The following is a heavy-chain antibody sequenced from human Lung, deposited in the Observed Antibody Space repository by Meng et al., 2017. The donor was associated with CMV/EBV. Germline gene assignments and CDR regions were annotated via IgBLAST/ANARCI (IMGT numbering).Heavy chain of an antibody. CDR3: ARGRGFWSGSRYYYYGMDV. D-gene: IGHD3-3*01. J-gene: IGHJ6*02. V-gene: IGHV4-34*01. CDR1: GGSFSGYY. CDR2: INHSGST. Sequence: SETLSPTCAVYGGSFSGYYWSWIRQPPGKGREWIGEINHSGSTNYNPSLKSRVTISVDTSKNQFSLKLSSVTAADTAVYYCARGRGFWSGSRYYYYGMDVWGQGTTVTVSS.